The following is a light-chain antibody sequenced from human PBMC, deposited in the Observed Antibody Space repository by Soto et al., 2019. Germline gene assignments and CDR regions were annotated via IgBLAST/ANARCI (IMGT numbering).Light chain of an antibody. J-gene: IGLJ1*01. Sequence: TSSVVGGYNYVSWYQQHPGKAPKLMIYEVSKRPSGVPDRFSGSKSGNTASLTVSFLLAEEEAEYYCCSYSRSSCYVFGPGTKVTV. CDR1: SSVVGGYNY. V-gene: IGLV2-8*01. CDR3: CSYSRSSCYV. CDR2: EVS.